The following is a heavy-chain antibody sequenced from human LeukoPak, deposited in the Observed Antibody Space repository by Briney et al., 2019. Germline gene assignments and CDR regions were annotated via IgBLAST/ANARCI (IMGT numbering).Heavy chain of an antibody. CDR3: AKDTASYGDYVFDY. D-gene: IGHD4-17*01. CDR2: ISWDGGST. CDR1: GCTFDDYA. Sequence: GGSLRLSCAASGCTFDDYAKHWVGQAPGKGLEGVSLISWDGGSTYYADSVKGRFTISRDNSKNSLYLQMNSLRAEDTALYYCAKDTASYGDYVFDYWGQGTLVTVSS. V-gene: IGHV3-43D*03. J-gene: IGHJ4*02.